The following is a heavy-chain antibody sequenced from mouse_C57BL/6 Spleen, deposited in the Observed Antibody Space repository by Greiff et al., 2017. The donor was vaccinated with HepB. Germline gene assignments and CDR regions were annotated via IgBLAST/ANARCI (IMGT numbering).Heavy chain of an antibody. CDR2: ISYSGST. Sequence: EVKVVESGPGLAKPSQTLSLTCSVTGYSITSDYWNWIRKFPGNKLEYMGYISYSGSTYYNPSLKSRISITRDTSKNQYYLQLNSVTTEDTATYYCARCRSNYPYYYAMDYWGQGTSVTVSS. D-gene: IGHD2-5*01. CDR1: GYSITSDY. CDR3: ARCRSNYPYYYAMDY. V-gene: IGHV3-8*01. J-gene: IGHJ4*01.